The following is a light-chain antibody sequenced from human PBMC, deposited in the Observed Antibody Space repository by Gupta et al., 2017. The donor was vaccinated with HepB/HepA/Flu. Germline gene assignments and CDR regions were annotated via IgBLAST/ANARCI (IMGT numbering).Light chain of an antibody. CDR1: QSVLHSSNNKNY. Sequence: DIVMTQSPDSLAVSLGERATINCKSSQSVLHSSNNKNYLAWYQQKPGQPPKLLIYWASTRESGVPDRFSGSGSGTDFTLTISSLQAEDVAVYYCQQYYGTPWTFGQGTKVEIK. V-gene: IGKV4-1*01. J-gene: IGKJ1*01. CDR3: QQYYGTPWT. CDR2: WAS.